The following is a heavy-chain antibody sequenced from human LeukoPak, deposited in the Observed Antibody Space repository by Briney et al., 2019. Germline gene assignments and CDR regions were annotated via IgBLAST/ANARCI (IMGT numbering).Heavy chain of an antibody. Sequence: GGSLXXXXXAXXFTFSSYGXHWVRQAPGKGLEXVXVICXDGSNKYYADSVKGRFTIYRDNYKNTLYLQMNSLRDEDTAVYYCAKGAYYDSSCYQISGYYFDYGGQGTLVTVS. CDR3: AKGAYYDSSCYQISGYYFDY. V-gene: IGHV3-33*06. CDR2: ICXDGSNK. D-gene: IGHD3-22*01. CDR1: XFTFSSYG. J-gene: IGHJ4*02.